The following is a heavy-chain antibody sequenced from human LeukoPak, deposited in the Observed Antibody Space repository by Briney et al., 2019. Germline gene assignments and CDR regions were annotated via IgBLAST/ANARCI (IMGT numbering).Heavy chain of an antibody. J-gene: IGHJ6*02. CDR1: GFTFSSYE. CDR3: ATYCSSTSCYKTRYMDV. V-gene: IGHV3-48*03. D-gene: IGHD2-2*01. CDR2: ISSSGSTK. Sequence: GGSLRLSCAASGFTFSSYEMIWVRQAPGKGPECLSYISSSGSTKYYADSVKGRFTISRDNAENSLYLQMNSLRAEDTAVYYCATYCSSTSCYKTRYMDVWGQGATVTVSS.